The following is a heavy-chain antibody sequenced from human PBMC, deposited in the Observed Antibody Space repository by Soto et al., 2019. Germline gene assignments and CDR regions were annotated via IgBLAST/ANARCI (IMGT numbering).Heavy chain of an antibody. D-gene: IGHD3-3*01. CDR2: INPSGGST. CDR3: ARDYTIFGVFSYGMDV. Sequence: ASVKVSCKASGYTFTSYYMHWVRQAPGQGLEWMGIINPSGGSTSYAQKFQGRVTMTRDTSTSTVYMELSSLRSEDTAVYYCARDYTIFGVFSYGMDVWGQGTTVTVSS. V-gene: IGHV1-46*01. CDR1: GYTFTSYY. J-gene: IGHJ6*02.